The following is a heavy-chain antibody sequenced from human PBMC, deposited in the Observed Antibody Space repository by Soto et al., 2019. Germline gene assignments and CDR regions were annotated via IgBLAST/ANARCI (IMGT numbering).Heavy chain of an antibody. V-gene: IGHV3-23*01. CDR3: AKDAVPYNGKWDWFDS. Sequence: DVQLLESGGGLVQPGGSLTLSCAASRFTFSDFAMSWVRQAPGKGLEWVSSIGGGGTDTYYADSVKGRFTISRDNSKNTLYLHMDSRRDKDTAVYYCAKDAVPYNGKWDWFDSWGQGTLVIVSS. CDR1: RFTFSDFA. J-gene: IGHJ5*01. CDR2: IGGGGTDT. D-gene: IGHD1-20*01.